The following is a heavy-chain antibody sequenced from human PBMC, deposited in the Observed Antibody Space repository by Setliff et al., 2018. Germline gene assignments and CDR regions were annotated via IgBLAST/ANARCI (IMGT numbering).Heavy chain of an antibody. J-gene: IGHJ6*02. V-gene: IGHV1-46*01. D-gene: IGHD3-10*01. Sequence: ASVKVSCKASGGTFSSYAISWVRQAPGQGLEWMGIINPSGGSTSYAQKFQGRVTMTRDTSTSTVYMELSSLRSEDTAVYYCARGVQGGLAYYYYGMDVWGQGTTVTVSS. CDR3: ARGVQGGLAYYYYGMDV. CDR1: GGTFSSYA. CDR2: INPSGGST.